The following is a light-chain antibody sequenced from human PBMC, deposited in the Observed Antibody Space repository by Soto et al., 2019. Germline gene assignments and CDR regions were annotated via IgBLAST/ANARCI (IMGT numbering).Light chain of an antibody. V-gene: IGLV1-47*01. CDR1: SSNIGSNY. CDR2: RNN. Sequence: QAVVTQPPSASGTPGQRVTISCSGSSSNIGSNYVYWYQQLPGTAPKLLIYRNNQRPSGVPDRFSGSKSGTSASLAISGLRSEDEADYYCAAWDDSLSGSWVFGGGTKLNVL. J-gene: IGLJ3*02. CDR3: AAWDDSLSGSWV.